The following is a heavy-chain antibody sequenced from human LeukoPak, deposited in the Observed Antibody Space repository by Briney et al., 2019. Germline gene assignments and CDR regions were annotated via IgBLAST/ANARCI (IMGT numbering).Heavy chain of an antibody. Sequence: SETLSLTCTVSGGSISTYYWSWIRQPAGKGLEWIGRIYTSGSTNYNPSLKSRVTVSVDTSKNLFFLKLSSVTAADTAVYYCARDYYDSSGYSAEWFDPWGQGTLVTISS. CDR1: GGSISTYY. CDR2: IYTSGST. J-gene: IGHJ5*02. V-gene: IGHV4-4*07. CDR3: ARDYYDSSGYSAEWFDP. D-gene: IGHD3-22*01.